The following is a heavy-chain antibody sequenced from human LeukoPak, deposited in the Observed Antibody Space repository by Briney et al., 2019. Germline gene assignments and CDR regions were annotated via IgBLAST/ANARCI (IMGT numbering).Heavy chain of an antibody. CDR1: GGSISSSSYY. V-gene: IGHV4-39*07. Sequence: SETLSLTCTVSGGSISSSSYYWGWIRQPPGKGLEWIGSIYYSGSTYYNPSLKSRVTISVHTSNNQFSLKLNSVTAADTAVYYCARDRPVGTFNIWGHGTMVTVSS. J-gene: IGHJ3*02. CDR3: ARDRPVGTFNI. D-gene: IGHD2-15*01. CDR2: IYYSGST.